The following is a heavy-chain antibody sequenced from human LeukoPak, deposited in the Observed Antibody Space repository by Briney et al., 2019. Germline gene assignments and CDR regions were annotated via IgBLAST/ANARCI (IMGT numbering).Heavy chain of an antibody. CDR3: ARAFWGSGIDY. CDR1: GYSISSGYY. V-gene: IGHV4-61*03. CDR2: IHYSGST. J-gene: IGHJ4*02. Sequence: SETLSLTCTVSGYSISSGYYWGWIRQPPGKGLEWIGYIHYSGSTNYNPSLKSRVTISVDTSKNHFSLKLSSVTAADTAVYYCARAFWGSGIDYWGQGTLVTVSS. D-gene: IGHD3-16*01.